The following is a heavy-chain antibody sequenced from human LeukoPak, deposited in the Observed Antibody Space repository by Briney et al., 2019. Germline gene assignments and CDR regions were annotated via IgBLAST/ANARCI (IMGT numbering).Heavy chain of an antibody. Sequence: ASVKVSCKVSGYTLTELSMHWVRQAPGKGLEWMGGFDPEDGETIYAQKFQGRVTMTEDASTDTAYMELSSLRSEDTAVYYCATDSTPKGAFDIWGQGTMVTVSS. V-gene: IGHV1-24*01. CDR2: FDPEDGET. CDR1: GYTLTELS. J-gene: IGHJ3*02. D-gene: IGHD2-15*01. CDR3: ATDSTPKGAFDI.